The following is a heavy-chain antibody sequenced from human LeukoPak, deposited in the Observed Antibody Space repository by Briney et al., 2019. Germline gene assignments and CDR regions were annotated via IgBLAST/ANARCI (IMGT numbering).Heavy chain of an antibody. J-gene: IGHJ5*02. CDR3: ARDWVLRYFDWLPPTNWFDP. Sequence: SETLSLTCAVYGGSFSGYYWSWIRQPPGKGLEWIGEMNHSGSTNYNPSLKSRVTISVDTSKNQFSLKLSSVTAADTAVYYCARDWVLRYFDWLPPTNWFDPWGQGTLATVSS. CDR1: GGSFSGYY. CDR2: MNHSGST. V-gene: IGHV4-34*01. D-gene: IGHD3-9*01.